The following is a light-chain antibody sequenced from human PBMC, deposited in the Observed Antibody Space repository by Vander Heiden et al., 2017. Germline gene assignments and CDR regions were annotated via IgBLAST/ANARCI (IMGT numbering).Light chain of an antibody. CDR1: SSNIGNNA. Sequence: QSVLTQPPSVSEATRQRVTISCSGSSSNIGNNAVNWYQQLPGKAPKLLIYFNDLLPSGVSDRFSGSKSGTSASLAISRLQSEDEADYYCAAWDDSLNGVLFGGGTKLTVL. CDR2: FND. J-gene: IGLJ2*01. V-gene: IGLV1-36*01. CDR3: AAWDDSLNGVL.